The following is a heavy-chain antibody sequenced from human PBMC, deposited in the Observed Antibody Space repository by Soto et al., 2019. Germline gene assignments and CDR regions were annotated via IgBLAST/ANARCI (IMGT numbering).Heavy chain of an antibody. CDR1: GGSISSTTYY. J-gene: IGHJ4*02. D-gene: IGHD4-17*01. CDR3: ARLVYGDSGPDS. V-gene: IGHV4-39*01. CDR2: IYYSGST. Sequence: TSETLSLTCTVSGGSISSTTYYWGWIRQPPGKGLEWIGSIYYSGSTYYNPSLKSRGTISVDMPKNQFSLKLNSVTAADTAVYYCARLVYGDSGPDSWGQGTLVTVSS.